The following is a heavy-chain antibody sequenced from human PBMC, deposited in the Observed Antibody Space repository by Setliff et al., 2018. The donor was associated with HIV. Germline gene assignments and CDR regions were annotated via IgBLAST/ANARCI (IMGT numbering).Heavy chain of an antibody. CDR3: ATTKGLSSGYDY. CDR1: GYTFTSYG. J-gene: IGHJ4*02. Sequence: ASVKVSCKASGYTFTSYGISWVRQAPGQGLEWMGWISAYNGNTNYAQKLQGRVTMTTDTSTSTVYMHLSSLRSDDTAVYYCATTKGLSSGYDYWGQGTLVTVSS. V-gene: IGHV1-18*01. D-gene: IGHD3-22*01. CDR2: ISAYNGNT.